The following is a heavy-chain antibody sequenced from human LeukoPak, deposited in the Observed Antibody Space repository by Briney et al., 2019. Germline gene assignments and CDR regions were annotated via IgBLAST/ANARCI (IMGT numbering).Heavy chain of an antibody. CDR1: GFALNSIW. CDR3: ARDATGTTFDY. V-gene: IGHV3-7*01. D-gene: IGHD1-1*01. Sequence: GGSLRLSCAASGFALNSIWMSWVRQAPGKGLEWVGQINQDGSEKYYVASVRGRFTISRDNAKNSLYLQMNSLRAEDTGVYFCARDATGTTFDYWGQGTLVTVSS. J-gene: IGHJ4*02. CDR2: INQDGSEK.